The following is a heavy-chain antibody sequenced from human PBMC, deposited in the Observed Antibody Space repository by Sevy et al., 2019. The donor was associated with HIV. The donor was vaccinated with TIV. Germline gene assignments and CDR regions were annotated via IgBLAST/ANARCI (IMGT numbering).Heavy chain of an antibody. CDR1: GYTFTDYY. Sequence: GESLKISCKASGYTFTDYYLHWLRQAPGQGLEWMGWINPNTGATNYAQKFKGRVTMTRDTSMSTAFMDLTRLRSDDTAVYYCAKLLIVVDDGFDVWGQGTMVTVSS. J-gene: IGHJ3*01. CDR3: AKLLIVVDDGFDV. CDR2: INPNTGAT. V-gene: IGHV1-2*02. D-gene: IGHD3-22*01.